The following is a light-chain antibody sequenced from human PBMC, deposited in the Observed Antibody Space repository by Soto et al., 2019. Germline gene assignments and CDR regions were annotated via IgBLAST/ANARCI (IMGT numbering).Light chain of an antibody. J-gene: IGKJ5*01. CDR3: QHYVGGPTVT. Sequence: EIVLTQSPGTLSLSPGERATLSCRASQSVSSSYLAWYQQKPGQAPRLLIYGASSRATGIPDRFSGSGSGTDFTLTISRLEPEDFAVYYCQHYVGGPTVTFGQGTRLGIK. CDR2: GAS. V-gene: IGKV3-20*01. CDR1: QSVSSSY.